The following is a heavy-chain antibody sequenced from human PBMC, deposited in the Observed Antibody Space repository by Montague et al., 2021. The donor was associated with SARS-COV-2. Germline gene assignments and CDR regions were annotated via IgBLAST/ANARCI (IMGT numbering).Heavy chain of an antibody. V-gene: IGHV4-59*01. Sequence: SETLSLTCTVSGGSISSYYWSWIRQPPGKGLEWIGYIYYSGSTNYNPSLKSRVTISVDTSKNQFSLKLSSVTAADTAVYYCARDKPDYDFWPGYSMDVWGQGTTVTVSS. J-gene: IGHJ6*02. CDR1: GGSISSYY. D-gene: IGHD3-3*01. CDR3: ARDKPDYDFWPGYSMDV. CDR2: IYYSGST.